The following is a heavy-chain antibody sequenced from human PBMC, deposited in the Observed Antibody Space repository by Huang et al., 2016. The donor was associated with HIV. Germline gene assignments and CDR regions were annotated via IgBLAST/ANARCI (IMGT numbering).Heavy chain of an antibody. CDR3: ARDPFIKAFDI. Sequence: EVQLVESGGGLVQPGGALRLSCAASDFDFSSYWRMWLRQDTGKGLERVAIIREDSGQKDYLDSVKGRFIISRDNPKKSLYLQMNNLRAEDAAVYYCARDPFIKAFDIWGQGTLVTVSS. CDR2: IREDSGQK. J-gene: IGHJ3*02. V-gene: IGHV3-7*01. CDR1: DFDFSSYW.